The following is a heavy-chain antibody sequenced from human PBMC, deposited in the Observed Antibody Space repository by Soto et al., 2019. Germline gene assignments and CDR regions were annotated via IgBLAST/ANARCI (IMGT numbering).Heavy chain of an antibody. D-gene: IGHD5-12*01. CDR2: IYPGDSDT. CDR1: GYRFTNYL. CDR3: ATTDIVSTIDDRRDALDX. J-gene: IGHJ3*01. Sequence: LIISCKGSGYRFTNYLIGWLRQMPGEGLEWMGVIYPGDSDTRYSPSFQGQVTISADKSISTAYLQWSSLKASDTAIYYCATTDIVSTIDDRRDALDXWGQGTTVTVS. V-gene: IGHV5-51*01.